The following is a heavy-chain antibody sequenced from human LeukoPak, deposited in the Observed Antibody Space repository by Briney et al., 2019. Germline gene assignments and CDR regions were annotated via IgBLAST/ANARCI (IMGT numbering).Heavy chain of an antibody. Sequence: SVKVSCKASGGTFSSYAISWVRQAPGQGLEWMGGIIPIFGTANYAQKFQGRVTITADKSTSTAYMELSSLRSEDTAVYYCARDSDDILTGYCSGSADYYYYYGMDVWGKGTTVTVSS. J-gene: IGHJ6*04. D-gene: IGHD3-9*01. V-gene: IGHV1-69*06. CDR3: ARDSDDILTGYCSGSADYYYYYGMDV. CDR1: GGTFSSYA. CDR2: IIPIFGTA.